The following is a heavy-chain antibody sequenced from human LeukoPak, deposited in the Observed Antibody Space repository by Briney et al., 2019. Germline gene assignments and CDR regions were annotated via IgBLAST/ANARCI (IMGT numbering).Heavy chain of an antibody. CDR3: ARRTGWNYNYYYMDV. V-gene: IGHV4-59*08. J-gene: IGHJ6*03. D-gene: IGHD1-7*01. CDR2: IYYSGST. Sequence: SETLSLTCTVSGGSISSYYWSWIRQPPGKGLEWIGYIYYSGSTNYNPSLKSRVTISVDTSKNQFSLKLNSATASDTTVYYFARRTGWNYNYYYMDVWGKGTTVTVSS. CDR1: GGSISSYY.